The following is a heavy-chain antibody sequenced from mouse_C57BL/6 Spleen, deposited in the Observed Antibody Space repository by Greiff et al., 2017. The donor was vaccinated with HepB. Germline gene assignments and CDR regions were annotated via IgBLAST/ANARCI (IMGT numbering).Heavy chain of an antibody. D-gene: IGHD3-1*01. V-gene: IGHV5-15*01. J-gene: IGHJ4*01. CDR1: GFTFSDYG. CDR2: LSNLAYSI. Sequence: EVQRVESGGGLVQPGGSLKLSCAASGFTFSDYGMAWVRQAPRKGPEWVAFLSNLAYSIYYADTATGRFTISRENAKNTLYLEMSSLRSEDTAMYYCARTGPYYAMDYWGQGTSVTVSS. CDR3: ARTGPYYAMDY.